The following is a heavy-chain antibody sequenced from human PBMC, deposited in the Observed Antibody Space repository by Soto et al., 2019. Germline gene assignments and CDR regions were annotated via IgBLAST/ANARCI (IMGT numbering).Heavy chain of an antibody. CDR2: ISSSGATI. Sequence: QVQLVESGGGLVEPRGSLRLSCAASGFTFSDYYMSWIRQAPGKGLEWLSYISSSGATIYYVDSVKGRFTISRDNAKKSLYLQMDSLRAEVTAVYYCARDGVLATGPIDYWGPGTLVTVSS. V-gene: IGHV3-11*01. CDR3: ARDGVLATGPIDY. J-gene: IGHJ4*02. CDR1: GFTFSDYY. D-gene: IGHD5-12*01.